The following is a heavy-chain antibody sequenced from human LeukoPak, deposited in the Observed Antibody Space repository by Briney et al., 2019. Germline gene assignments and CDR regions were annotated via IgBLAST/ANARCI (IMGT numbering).Heavy chain of an antibody. J-gene: IGHJ4*02. CDR2: ISSNGGST. CDR1: GFAFSTYT. V-gene: IGHV3-64D*09. CDR3: VKDSQYTSSSLFGDYFDY. Sequence: GGSLRLSCSASGFAFSTYTMHWVRRAPGKGLECVSGISSNGGSTYYADSVKGRFTISRDNSKNTLYLQMSSLRAEDTAVYHCVKDSQYTSSSLFGDYFDYWGQGTLVTVSS. D-gene: IGHD6-6*01.